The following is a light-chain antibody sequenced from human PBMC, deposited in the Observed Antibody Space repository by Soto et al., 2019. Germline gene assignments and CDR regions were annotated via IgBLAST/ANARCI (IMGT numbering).Light chain of an antibody. CDR3: QQRSNWPST. CDR1: QSVSTY. Sequence: EIVLTQSPVTLSLSPGELATLSCSASQSVSTYVAWYQQKPGRAPRLLIYDASSRATGIPARFSGSGSGTDFTLTISSLEPEDFAVYYCQQRSNWPSTFGGGTKVEIK. J-gene: IGKJ4*01. V-gene: IGKV3-11*01. CDR2: DAS.